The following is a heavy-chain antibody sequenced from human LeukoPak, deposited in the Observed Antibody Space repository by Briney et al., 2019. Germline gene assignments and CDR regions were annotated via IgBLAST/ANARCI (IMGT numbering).Heavy chain of an antibody. D-gene: IGHD6-19*01. Sequence: GGSLRLSCAASGFTFSSYAMSWVRQAPGKGLEWVSAISGSGGSTYYADSVKGRFTISRDNSKNTLYLQMNSLRAEDTAVYYXXXXXXXXGWPTFDYWGQGTLVTVSS. V-gene: IGHV3-23*01. CDR1: GFTFSSYA. J-gene: IGHJ4*02. CDR3: XXXXXXXGWPTFDY. CDR2: ISGSGGST.